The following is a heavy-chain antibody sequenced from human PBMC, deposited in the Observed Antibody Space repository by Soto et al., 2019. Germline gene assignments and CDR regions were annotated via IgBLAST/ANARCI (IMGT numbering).Heavy chain of an antibody. V-gene: IGHV1-18*04. Sequence: GASVQVSCKASCYAFPSYGISWVRQAPGQGLEWMGWISAYNGNTNYAQKLQGRVTMTTDTSTSTAYMELRSLRSDDTAVYYCARGRRYYGMDVWGQGTKVTVSS. J-gene: IGHJ6*02. CDR3: ARGRRYYGMDV. CDR1: CYAFPSYG. CDR2: ISAYNGNT.